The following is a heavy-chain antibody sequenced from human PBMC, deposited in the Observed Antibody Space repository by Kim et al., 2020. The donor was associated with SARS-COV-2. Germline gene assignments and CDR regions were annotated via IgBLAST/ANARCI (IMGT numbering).Heavy chain of an antibody. Sequence: ADSVKGRFTISRDNSKNTLYLQMNSLRAEDTAVYYCARGKSSGWHDGMDVWGQGTTVTVSS. J-gene: IGHJ6*02. V-gene: IGHV3-66*01. D-gene: IGHD6-19*01. CDR3: ARGKSSGWHDGMDV.